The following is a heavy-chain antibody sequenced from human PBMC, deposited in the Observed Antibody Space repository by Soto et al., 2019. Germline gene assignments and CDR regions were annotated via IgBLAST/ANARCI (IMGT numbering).Heavy chain of an antibody. D-gene: IGHD3-22*01. V-gene: IGHV3-15*07. CDR3: TTDEYYYDSSGYYSVIDY. CDR2: IKSKTDGGTT. J-gene: IGHJ4*02. CDR1: GFTFSNAW. Sequence: GGSLRLSCAASGFTFSNAWMNWVRQAPGKGLEWVGRIKSKTDGGTTDYAAPVKGRFTISRDDSKNTLYPQMNSLKTEDTAVYYCTTDEYYYDSSGYYSVIDYWGQGTLVTVSS.